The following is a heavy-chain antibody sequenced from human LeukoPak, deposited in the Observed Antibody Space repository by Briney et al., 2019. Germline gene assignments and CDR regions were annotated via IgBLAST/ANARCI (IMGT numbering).Heavy chain of an antibody. J-gene: IGHJ5*02. CDR2: IYYSGST. D-gene: IGHD4-17*01. CDR1: GGSISSYY. CDR3: ARVNGDQTYNWFDP. V-gene: IGHV4-59*08. Sequence: PSETLSLTCTVSGGSISSYYWSWIRQPPGKGLEWIGYIYYSGSTNYNPSLKSRVTISVDTSKNQFSLKLSSVTAADTAVYYCARVNGDQTYNWFDPWGQGTLVTVSS.